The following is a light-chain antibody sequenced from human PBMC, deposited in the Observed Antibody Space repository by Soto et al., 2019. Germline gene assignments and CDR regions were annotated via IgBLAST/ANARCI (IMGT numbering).Light chain of an antibody. Sequence: QSVLTQPPSVSGAPGQRVTISCTGSSSNIGAGYDVHWYQQLPGTAPKLLIYGNSNRPSGVPDRFSGSKSGTSASLAITGLQAEDGADYYCQSYDSSLRYVFGTGTKFTVL. CDR3: QSYDSSLRYV. V-gene: IGLV1-40*01. J-gene: IGLJ1*01. CDR2: GNS. CDR1: SSNIGAGYD.